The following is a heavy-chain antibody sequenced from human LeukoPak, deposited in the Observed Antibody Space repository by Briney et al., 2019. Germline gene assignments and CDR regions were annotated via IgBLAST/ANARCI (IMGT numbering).Heavy chain of an antibody. CDR2: INPNSGGT. V-gene: IGHV1-2*02. CDR3: ARGRAAAALFWFDP. D-gene: IGHD6-13*01. CDR1: GYTFTSYG. Sequence: ASVKVSCEASGYTFTSYGIGCVRQAPGQGLEWMVWINPNSGGTNYAQRFQGRVTLTRDTSISTAYAELTRLRSDDTAVYYCARGRAAAALFWFDPWGQGTLVTVSS. J-gene: IGHJ5*02.